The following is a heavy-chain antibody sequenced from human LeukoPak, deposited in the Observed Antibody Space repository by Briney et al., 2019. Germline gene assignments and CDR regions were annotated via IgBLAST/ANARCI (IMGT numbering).Heavy chain of an antibody. J-gene: IGHJ5*02. Sequence: ASVKVSCKASGYTFTSYGISWVRQAPGQGLEWMGWISAYNGNTNYAQKLQGRVTMTTDTSTSTAYMELRSLRSDDTAVYYCARDEYNWNDRGGWFDPWGQGTLVAVSS. CDR1: GYTFTSYG. CDR3: ARDEYNWNDRGGWFDP. D-gene: IGHD1-1*01. V-gene: IGHV1-18*01. CDR2: ISAYNGNT.